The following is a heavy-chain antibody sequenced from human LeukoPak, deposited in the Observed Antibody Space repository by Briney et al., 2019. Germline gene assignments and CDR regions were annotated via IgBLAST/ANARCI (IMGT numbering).Heavy chain of an antibody. Sequence: SETLSLTCVVSGYFISSGYYWGWIRQPPGKGLEWIGGIYHSGSTYYNPSLKSRVTISVDTSKNQFSLKVSSVTAADTAVYYCARAYSSRGRLDPWGQGTLVTVSS. J-gene: IGHJ5*02. CDR2: IYHSGST. CDR3: ARAYSSRGRLDP. D-gene: IGHD6-13*01. V-gene: IGHV4-38-2*01. CDR1: GYFISSGYY.